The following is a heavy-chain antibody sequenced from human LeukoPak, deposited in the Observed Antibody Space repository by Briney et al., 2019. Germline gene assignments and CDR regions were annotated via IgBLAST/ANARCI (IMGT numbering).Heavy chain of an antibody. CDR1: GGSISSSSYY. D-gene: IGHD3-3*01. CDR2: IYYSGST. CDR3: ARAVSDYDFWSGYYTGNWFDP. V-gene: IGHV4-39*07. Sequence: TSDTLSLTCTVSGGSISSSSYYWGWIRQPPGKGLEWIGRIYYSGSTYYNPSLKSRVTISVDTSKNQFSLKLSSVTAADTAVYYCARAVSDYDFWSGYYTGNWFDPWGQGTLVTVSS. J-gene: IGHJ5*02.